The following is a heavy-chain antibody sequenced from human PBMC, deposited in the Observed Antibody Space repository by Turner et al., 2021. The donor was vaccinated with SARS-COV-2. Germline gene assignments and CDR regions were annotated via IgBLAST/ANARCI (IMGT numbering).Heavy chain of an antibody. V-gene: IGHV3-53*01. CDR1: GFTVSSNY. Sequence: EVPLVESEGALAQPGGSLRLSCAACGFTVSSNYLRWVRQAPGNGVEWVSVIYSGGSTYYADSVKGRLTISRDNSKSTLYLQMNSLRAEDTAVYYCARVGSYGRRDVDYWGQGTLVTVSS. CDR2: IYSGGST. J-gene: IGHJ4*02. D-gene: IGHD5-18*01. CDR3: ARVGSYGRRDVDY.